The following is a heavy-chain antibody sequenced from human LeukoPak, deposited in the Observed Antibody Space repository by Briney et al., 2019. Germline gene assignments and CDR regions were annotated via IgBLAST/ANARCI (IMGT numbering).Heavy chain of an antibody. V-gene: IGHV3-23*01. J-gene: IGHJ4*02. Sequence: PGGSLRLSCAASGFTFSSYAMSWVRQAPGKGLEWVSAISCSGGSTYYADSVKGRFTISRDNSKNTLYLQMNSLRAEDTAVYYCAKAESGYDLFGNFDYWGQGTLVTVSS. CDR3: AKAESGYDLFGNFDY. D-gene: IGHD5-12*01. CDR2: ISCSGGST. CDR1: GFTFSSYA.